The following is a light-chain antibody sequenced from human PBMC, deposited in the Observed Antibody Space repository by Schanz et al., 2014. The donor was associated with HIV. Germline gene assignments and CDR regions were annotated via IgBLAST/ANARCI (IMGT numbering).Light chain of an antibody. CDR1: QGISTSY. Sequence: ESVLTQSPGTLSLSPGERATLSCRASQGISTSYLAWYQQKPGQAPRLVIYGASSRATGIPDRFSASGSGADSTLTISRLEPEDFAVYYCQQYSSSPRTFGQGTKVEI. CDR2: GAS. V-gene: IGKV3-20*01. CDR3: QQYSSSPRT. J-gene: IGKJ1*01.